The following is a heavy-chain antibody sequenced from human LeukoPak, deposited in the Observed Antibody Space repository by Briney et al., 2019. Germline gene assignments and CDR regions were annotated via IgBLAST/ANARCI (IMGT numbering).Heavy chain of an antibody. CDR1: GFTFSSYA. J-gene: IGHJ4*02. V-gene: IGHV3-23*01. CDR3: AKDSGTSFTRYDYFDY. D-gene: IGHD1-1*01. Sequence: PGGSLRLSCAASGFTFSSYAMSWVRQAPGKGLKWVSAISGSGGSTYYADSVKGRFTISRDNSKNTLYLQMNSLRAEDTAVYYCAKDSGTSFTRYDYFDYWGQGTLVTVSS. CDR2: ISGSGGST.